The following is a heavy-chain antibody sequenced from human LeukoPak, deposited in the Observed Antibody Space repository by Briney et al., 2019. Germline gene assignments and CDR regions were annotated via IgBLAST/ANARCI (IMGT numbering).Heavy chain of an antibody. J-gene: IGHJ4*02. D-gene: IGHD6-19*01. CDR2: ISGSGGST. V-gene: IGHV3-23*01. CDR3: XXXTXXRLSPVVRGWSPYFDY. Sequence: GGSLRLSCAASGFTFSSYAMSWVRQAPGKGLEWVSAISGSGGSTYYADSVKGRFTISRDNSKNTQYLQMNSLRAEDTAVYYRXXXTXXRLSPVVRGWSPYFDYWGQGTLVTVSS. CDR1: GFTFSSYA.